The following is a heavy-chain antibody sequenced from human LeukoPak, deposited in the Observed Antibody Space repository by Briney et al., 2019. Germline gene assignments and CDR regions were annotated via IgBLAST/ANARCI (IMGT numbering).Heavy chain of an antibody. Sequence: SLRLSCAASGFTFSSYAMSWVRQAPGKGLEWVSGISWNSGSIGYADSVKGRFTISRDNAKNSLYLQMNSLRAEDTALYYCAKGRDDFWSGYYSDYWGQGTLVTVSS. CDR1: GFTFSSYA. CDR2: ISWNSGSI. V-gene: IGHV3-9*01. CDR3: AKGRDDFWSGYYSDY. D-gene: IGHD3-3*01. J-gene: IGHJ4*02.